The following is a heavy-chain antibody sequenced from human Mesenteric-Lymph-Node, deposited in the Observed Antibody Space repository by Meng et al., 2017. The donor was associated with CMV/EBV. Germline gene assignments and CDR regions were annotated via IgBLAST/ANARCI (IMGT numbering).Heavy chain of an antibody. V-gene: IGHV4-39*07. CDR2: IYYGGSI. Sequence: SETLSLTCTVSGGSISSPTSYWGWIRQPPGKGLEWFGSIYYGGSIFYNPSLKSRVIISVDTSKTQFSLSLSSVIAADTAVYYCARDRVRYSDDYYYYGMDVWGQGTTVTVSS. CDR3: ARDRVRYSDDYYYYGMDV. J-gene: IGHJ6*02. CDR1: GGSISSPTSY. D-gene: IGHD3-9*01.